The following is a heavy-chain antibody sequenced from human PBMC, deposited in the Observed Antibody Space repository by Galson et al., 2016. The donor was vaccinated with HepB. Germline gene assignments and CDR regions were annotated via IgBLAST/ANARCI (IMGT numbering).Heavy chain of an antibody. Sequence: SLRLSCAASGFTFSNYWMTWVRQAPGKGLEWVAKIKQDGSEKYYVDSVKGRFTISRDNAKNALHLQMNSLRAEDTAVYYCARESGYYCGGNCLWGQGTLVTVSS. V-gene: IGHV3-7*03. CDR2: IKQDGSEK. J-gene: IGHJ4*02. CDR3: ARESGYYCGGNCL. D-gene: IGHD2-15*01. CDR1: GFTFSNYW.